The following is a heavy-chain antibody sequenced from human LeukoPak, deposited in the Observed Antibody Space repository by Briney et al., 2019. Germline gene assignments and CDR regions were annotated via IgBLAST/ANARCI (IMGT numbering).Heavy chain of an antibody. CDR3: AVRLVDY. CDR2: INQGGREI. D-gene: IGHD2-21*01. J-gene: IGHJ4*02. CDR1: GFTFSSYW. Sequence: GGSLRLSCAASGFTFSSYWMTWVRQTPGKGLEWVANINQGGREIYYVDSVKGRLTISRDHAKHSLYLQMNTLRADDTAVYYCAVRLVDYWGQGTLVTVPS. V-gene: IGHV3-7*01.